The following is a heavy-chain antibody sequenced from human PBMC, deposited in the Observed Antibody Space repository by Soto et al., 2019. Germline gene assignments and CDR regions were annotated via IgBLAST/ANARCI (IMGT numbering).Heavy chain of an antibody. J-gene: IGHJ4*02. D-gene: IGHD6-19*01. CDR2: ISYSGGT. CDR1: GASISSYY. Sequence: QVQLQESGPGLVKPSETLSLTCTVSGASISSYYWSWIRQSPGKGLEWIGYISYSGGTNYNPSLRGPVSISLDTSKNQFSLKLNSLTAEDPAMYYCARGERLGLDYWGQGTLVTVSS. CDR3: ARGERLGLDY. V-gene: IGHV4-59*01.